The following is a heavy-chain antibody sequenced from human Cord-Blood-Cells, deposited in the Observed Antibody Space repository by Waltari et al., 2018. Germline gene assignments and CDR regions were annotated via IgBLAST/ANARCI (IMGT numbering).Heavy chain of an antibody. CDR2: IKSKTDGGTT. Sequence: EVQLVESGGGLVKPGGSLRLSCAASGFTFSNAWMSWVRQAPGKGLEWGGRIKSKTDGGTTDYATPVKGRFTISRDDSKNTLYLQMNSLKTEDTAVYYCTTRNMVATYYFDYWGQGTLVTVSS. V-gene: IGHV3-15*01. D-gene: IGHD5-12*01. CDR3: TTRNMVATYYFDY. CDR1: GFTFSNAW. J-gene: IGHJ4*02.